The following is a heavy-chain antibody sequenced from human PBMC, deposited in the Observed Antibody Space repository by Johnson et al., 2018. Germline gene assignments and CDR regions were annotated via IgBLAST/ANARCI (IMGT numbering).Heavy chain of an antibody. J-gene: IGHJ3*02. D-gene: IGHD1-14*01. V-gene: IGHV3-66*02. CDR1: GFTVSSNF. CDR3: ARRSPLTISWGDAFDI. CDR2: IYIDGST. Sequence: VQLQESGGGLVQPGGSLRLSCGASGFTVSSNFMSWVRQAPGKGLEWVSVIYIDGSTYYTDSVKGRFTISRDTSKNTLYLKMKSLRPEDTAVYYCARRSPLTISWGDAFDIWGQGTMVTVSS.